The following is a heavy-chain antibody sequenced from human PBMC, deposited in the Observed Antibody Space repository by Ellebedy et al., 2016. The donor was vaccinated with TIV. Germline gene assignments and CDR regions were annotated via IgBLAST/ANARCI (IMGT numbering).Heavy chain of an antibody. J-gene: IGHJ4*02. D-gene: IGHD3-10*01. CDR3: ARDRPGSGSYYNVPI. Sequence: GESLKISCAASGFTFSSYSMNWVRQAPGKGLEWVSSISSSSSYIYYADSVKGRFTISRDNAKNSLYLQMNSLRAEDTAVYYCARDRPGSGSYYNVPIWGQGTLVTVSS. CDR2: ISSSSSYI. V-gene: IGHV3-21*01. CDR1: GFTFSSYS.